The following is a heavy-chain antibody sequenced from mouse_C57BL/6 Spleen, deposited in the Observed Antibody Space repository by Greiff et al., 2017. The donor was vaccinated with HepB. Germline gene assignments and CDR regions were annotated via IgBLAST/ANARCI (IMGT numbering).Heavy chain of an antibody. CDR2: IYPNNGGI. J-gene: IGHJ4*01. V-gene: IGHV1-26*01. CDR1: GYTFTDYY. Sequence: EVQLQQSGPELVKPGASVKISCKASGYTFTDYYMNWVKQSHGKSPEWIGDIYPNNGGISYSQKFKGKATLTVDKSSSTVYMELRSLTSEDSAVYYCGAWGVGSMDYWGQVTSVTVSS. CDR3: GAWGVGSMDY. D-gene: IGHD3-1*01.